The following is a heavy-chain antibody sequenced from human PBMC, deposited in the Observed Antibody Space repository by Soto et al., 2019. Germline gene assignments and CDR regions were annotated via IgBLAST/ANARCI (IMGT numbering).Heavy chain of an antibody. CDR3: ARGAGYDILTGTPIDY. V-gene: IGHV1-69*02. D-gene: IGHD3-9*01. CDR2: IIPILGIA. J-gene: IGHJ4*02. Sequence: QVQLVQSGAEVKKPGSSVKVSCKASGGTFSSYTISWVRQAPGQGLEWMGRIIPILGIANYAQKFQGRVTITADKSTSTAYMELSSLRSEDTAVYYCARGAGYDILTGTPIDYWGQGTLVTVSS. CDR1: GGTFSSYT.